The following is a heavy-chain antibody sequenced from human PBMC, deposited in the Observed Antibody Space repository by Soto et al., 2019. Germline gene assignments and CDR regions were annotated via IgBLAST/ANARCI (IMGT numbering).Heavy chain of an antibody. CDR1: GFSLSTSGVG. D-gene: IGHD5-12*01. Sequence: QITLKESGPTLVKPTQTLTLTCTFSGFSLSTSGVGVGWIRQPPGKALEWLELIYWDDDKRYSPSLKSRLSIAKDTSKNQVVLTMTNMDPVDTATYYCAHGGVRRLRHWFDPWGQGTLVTVSS. V-gene: IGHV2-5*02. CDR2: IYWDDDK. J-gene: IGHJ5*02. CDR3: AHGGVRRLRHWFDP.